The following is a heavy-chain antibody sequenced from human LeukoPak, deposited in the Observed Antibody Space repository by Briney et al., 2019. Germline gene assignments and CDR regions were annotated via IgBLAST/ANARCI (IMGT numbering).Heavy chain of an antibody. J-gene: IGHJ6*02. CDR3: ARAVPYSNYVNYYGMDV. Sequence: ASMKVSCKASGYTFTSYGISWVRQAPGQGLEWMGWISAYNGNTNYARKLQGRVTMTTDTSMSTAYMELRSLRSDDTAVYYCARAVPYSNYVNYYGMDVWGQGTTVTVSS. CDR2: ISAYNGNT. D-gene: IGHD4-11*01. CDR1: GYTFTSYG. V-gene: IGHV1-18*01.